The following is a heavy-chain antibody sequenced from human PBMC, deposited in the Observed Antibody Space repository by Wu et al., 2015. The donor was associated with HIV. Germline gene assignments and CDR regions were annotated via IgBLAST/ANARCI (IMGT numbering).Heavy chain of an antibody. CDR3: ARGKLGKELTGTQNWFDP. CDR1: GYTFTNYD. J-gene: IGHJ5*02. CDR2: MNPKSGNT. Sequence: QVQLVQSGAEVKEPGASVKVSCKASGYTFTNYDINWVRQATGQGLEWMGWMNPKSGNTGYAQKFKGRVSMTRSTSITTAYMELSYLTSEDTAVYYCARGKLGKELTGTQNWFDPWGQGTLVTVSS. D-gene: IGHD3-9*01. V-gene: IGHV1-8*02.